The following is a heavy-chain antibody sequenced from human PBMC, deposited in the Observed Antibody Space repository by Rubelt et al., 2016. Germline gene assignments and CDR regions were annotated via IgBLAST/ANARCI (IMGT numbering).Heavy chain of an antibody. J-gene: IGHJ6*02. D-gene: IGHD2-21*01. Sequence: EVQLVQSGAEVKKPGESLRISCKGSGYSFTSYWIGWVRQVPGKGLEWMGIIYPGDSDTKYSPSFQGQVTMAAAKSISTANLQWSSLKASDTAMYNCAGHFAYLGGDCYLYGMDVWGQGTTVTVSS. V-gene: IGHV5-51*01. CDR2: IYPGDSDT. CDR1: GYSFTSYW. CDR3: AGHFAYLGGDCYLYGMDV.